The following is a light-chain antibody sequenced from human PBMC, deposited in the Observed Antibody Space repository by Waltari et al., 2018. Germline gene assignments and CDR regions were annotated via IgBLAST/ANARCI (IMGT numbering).Light chain of an antibody. CDR3: QRSYSTPRT. Sequence: DIQMTQSPSSLSASVGDRVTITCRASQSINSYLNWYQQKPGKAPKLLIYAASSLHSGVPSRFSASGSGTDFTLTHSNLQPEDFETYYCQRSYSTPRTFGQGTKVEIK. V-gene: IGKV1-39*01. CDR2: AAS. J-gene: IGKJ1*01. CDR1: QSINSY.